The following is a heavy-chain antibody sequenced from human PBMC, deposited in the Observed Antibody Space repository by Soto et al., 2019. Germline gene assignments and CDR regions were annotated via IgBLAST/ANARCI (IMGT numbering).Heavy chain of an antibody. D-gene: IGHD3-10*01. V-gene: IGHV4-4*02. CDR3: ARSFHGSGVYGMDV. CDR1: GGSISRSNW. CDR2: IYYTEST. J-gene: IGHJ6*02. Sequence: SETLSLTXDVSGGSISRSNWWSWVRQPPGKGLEWIGEIYYTESTNYSPSLKSRVTISVDKSKNQFSLKLSSVTAADTAVHYCARSFHGSGVYGMDVWGQGTTVTVSS.